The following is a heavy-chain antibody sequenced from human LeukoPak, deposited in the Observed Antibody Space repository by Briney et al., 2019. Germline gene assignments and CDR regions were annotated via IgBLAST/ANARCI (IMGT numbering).Heavy chain of an antibody. Sequence: GGSLRLSCAASGFTFSDHYMDWVRQAPGEGLEWDGRTRNKANSYTTEYAASVKGRFTISRDDSKNSLYLQMNSLKTEDTAVYYCARVLGYSGYDLAYWGQGTLVTVSS. V-gene: IGHV3-72*01. CDR1: GFTFSDHY. CDR2: TRNKANSYTT. CDR3: ARVLGYSGYDLAY. J-gene: IGHJ4*02. D-gene: IGHD5-12*01.